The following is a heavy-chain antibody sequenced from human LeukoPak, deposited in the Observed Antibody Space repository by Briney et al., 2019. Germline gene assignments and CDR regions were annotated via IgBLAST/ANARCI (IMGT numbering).Heavy chain of an antibody. CDR3: ARDEYSSGWY. J-gene: IGHJ1*01. CDR1: GFTFSSYS. Sequence: NPGGSLRLSCAASGFTFSSYSMNWVRQAPEKGLEWASCISSSGRYIYYSDSVKGRFTISRDNAKNSLYLQMNSLRAEDTAVYYCARDEYSSGWYLGQGTLVTVSS. V-gene: IGHV3-21*01. D-gene: IGHD6-19*01. CDR2: ISSSGRYI.